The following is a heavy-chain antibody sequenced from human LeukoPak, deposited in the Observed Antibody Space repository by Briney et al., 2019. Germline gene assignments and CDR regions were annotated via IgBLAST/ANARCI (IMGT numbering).Heavy chain of an antibody. J-gene: IGHJ4*02. V-gene: IGHV3-48*02. CDR3: VSPLVAGTNY. CDR1: GFTFGGSRN. D-gene: IGHD2-15*01. Sequence: GGSLRLSCATSGFTFGGSRNMHWVRQAPGKGLEWVSTINGGTSNIYYADSVKGRFTVSRDDAKNSLYLLMDSLRDEDTAVYYCVSPLVAGTNYWGQGTLVTVSS. CDR2: INGGTSNI.